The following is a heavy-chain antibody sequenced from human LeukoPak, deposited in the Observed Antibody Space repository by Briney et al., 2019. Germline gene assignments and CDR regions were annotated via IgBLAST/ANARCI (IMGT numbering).Heavy chain of an antibody. CDR3: ARDYYYDRSSGPRDY. J-gene: IGHJ4*02. Sequence: ASVKVSCKASGYTFTGYYMHWVRQAPGQGLEGMGWINPNSGGTNYAQKFQGRVTMTRDTSISTAYMELSRLRSDDTAVYYCARDYYYDRSSGPRDYWGQGTLVTVSS. V-gene: IGHV1-2*02. CDR2: INPNSGGT. CDR1: GYTFTGYY. D-gene: IGHD3-22*01.